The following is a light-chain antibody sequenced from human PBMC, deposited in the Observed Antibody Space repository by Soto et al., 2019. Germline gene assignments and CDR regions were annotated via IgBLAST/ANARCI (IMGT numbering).Light chain of an antibody. V-gene: IGLV2-11*01. CDR3: SSYAGTYTDV. Sequence: QSALTQPRSVSGSPGQSVTISCTGTSSDVGGYNYVSWYQQHPGKGPKLMIYDVNKRPSGVPDRFSGSKSGNTASLTISGLQAEDEADYYCSSYAGTYTDVFGTGTKLTVL. CDR1: SSDVGGYNY. CDR2: DVN. J-gene: IGLJ1*01.